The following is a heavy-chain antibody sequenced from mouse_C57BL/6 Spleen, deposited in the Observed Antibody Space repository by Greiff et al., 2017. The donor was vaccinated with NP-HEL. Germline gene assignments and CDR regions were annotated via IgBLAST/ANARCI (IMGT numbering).Heavy chain of an antibody. Sequence: VQLQQSLHQLVKPGASGKISWKASGYSFTGYYMNWVKQSPEKSLEWIGEITPSTGGTTYNQKFKAKATLTVDKSSSTAYMQLKSLTSEDSAVYYCALYYGSPFFDYWGQGTTLTVSS. CDR3: ALYYGSPFFDY. CDR2: ITPSTGGT. J-gene: IGHJ2*01. V-gene: IGHV1-42*01. CDR1: GYSFTGYY. D-gene: IGHD1-1*01.